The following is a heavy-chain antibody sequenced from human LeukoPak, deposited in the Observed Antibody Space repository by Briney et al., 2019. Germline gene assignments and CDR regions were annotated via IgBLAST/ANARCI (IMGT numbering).Heavy chain of an antibody. Sequence: PGGSLRLSCVASGFSVGSNYMNWVRQPPGKGLEWVSLIYSSGTTYYADSVKGRLTVSRDNSKNTLYLQMNSLRAEDTAVYYCAREPQQGGNSGAFDIWGQGTMVVVSS. J-gene: IGHJ3*02. CDR3: AREPQQGGNSGAFDI. V-gene: IGHV3-53*01. D-gene: IGHD4-23*01. CDR1: GFSVGSNY. CDR2: IYSSGTT.